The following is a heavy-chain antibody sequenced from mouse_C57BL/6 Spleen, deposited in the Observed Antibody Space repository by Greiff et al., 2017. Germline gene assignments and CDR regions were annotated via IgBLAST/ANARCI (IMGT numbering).Heavy chain of an antibody. CDR2: ISSGSSTI. Sequence: EVHLVESGGGLVKPGGSLKLSCAASGFTFSDYGMHWVRQAPEKGLEWVAYISSGSSTIYYADTVKGRFTISRDNAKNTLFLQMTSLRSEDTAMYYCARVLLWYAMDYWGQGTSVTVSS. CDR1: GFTFSDYG. J-gene: IGHJ4*01. D-gene: IGHD2-1*01. V-gene: IGHV5-17*01. CDR3: ARVLLWYAMDY.